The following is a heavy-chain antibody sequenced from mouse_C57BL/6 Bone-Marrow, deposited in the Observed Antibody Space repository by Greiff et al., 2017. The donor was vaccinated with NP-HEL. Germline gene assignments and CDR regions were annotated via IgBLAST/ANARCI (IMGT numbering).Heavy chain of an antibody. J-gene: IGHJ4*01. CDR2: IRLKSDNYAT. CDR1: GFTFSNYW. Sequence: EVKLEESGGGLVQPGGSMKLSCVASGFTFSNYWMNWVRQSPEKGLEWVAQIRLKSDNYATHYAESVKGRFTISRDDSKGSVYLQMNNLRAEDTGIYYCTPTGGYYAMDYWGQGTSVTVSS. CDR3: TPTGGYYAMDY. D-gene: IGHD1-1*01. V-gene: IGHV6-3*01.